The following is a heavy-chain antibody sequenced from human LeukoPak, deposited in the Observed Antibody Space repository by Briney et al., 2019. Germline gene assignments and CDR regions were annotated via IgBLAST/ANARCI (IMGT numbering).Heavy chain of an antibody. Sequence: ASVKVSCKASGYTFSSCAINWVRQAPGQGLEYMGWIDTKTGNPTYAQGFTGRFVFSLDTSVSTAYMQISSLKAEDTAVYYCAIHPSDSSGYFSYWGQGALVTVSS. D-gene: IGHD3-22*01. CDR3: AIHPSDSSGYFSY. CDR2: IDTKTGNP. CDR1: GYTFSSCA. J-gene: IGHJ4*02. V-gene: IGHV7-4-1*02.